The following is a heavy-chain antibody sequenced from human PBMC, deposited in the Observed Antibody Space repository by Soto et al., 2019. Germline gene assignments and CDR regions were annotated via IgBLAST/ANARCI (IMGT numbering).Heavy chain of an antibody. Sequence: QVQLQESGPGLVKPSETLSLTCAVSGDSISSYYCMWIRQPPGKGLESIGYLYYGRSANYNPSLKCRVTLSVDTSTNQCSLTLSTMTAADTAVYYCALRSMAVVPEYWGQGTLVTVSS. J-gene: IGHJ4*02. CDR2: LYYGRSA. CDR1: GDSISSYY. D-gene: IGHD3-22*01. V-gene: IGHV4-59*01. CDR3: ALRSMAVVPEY.